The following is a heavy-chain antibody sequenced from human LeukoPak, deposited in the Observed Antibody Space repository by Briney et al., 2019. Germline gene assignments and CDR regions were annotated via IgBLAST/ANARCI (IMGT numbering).Heavy chain of an antibody. D-gene: IGHD2-2*01. CDR2: INPNSGGT. CDR3: ARGPGGCSSTSCYDYYYYYMDV. CDR1: GYTFTGYY. V-gene: IGHV1-2*02. J-gene: IGHJ6*03. Sequence: ASVKVTCNASGYTFTGYYMHWVRQAPGQGLEWMGWINPNSGGTNYAQKFQGRVTMTRDTSISTAYMELSRLRSDDTAVYYCARGPGGCSSTSCYDYYYYYMDVWGKGTTVTVSS.